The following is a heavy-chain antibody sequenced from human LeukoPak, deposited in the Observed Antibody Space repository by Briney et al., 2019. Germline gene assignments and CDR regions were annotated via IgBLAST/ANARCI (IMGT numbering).Heavy chain of an antibody. Sequence: PGGSLRLSCAASGFTFNNYAVHWVRQAPDKGLEWVAVIWYDGSNKLYADSVKGRFIISRDNSKNTLHLKINSLRAEDTAVYYCAREWDLRSFDYWGQGTLVTVSS. CDR3: AREWDLRSFDY. V-gene: IGHV3-33*08. J-gene: IGHJ4*02. D-gene: IGHD1-26*01. CDR2: IWYDGSNK. CDR1: GFTFNNYA.